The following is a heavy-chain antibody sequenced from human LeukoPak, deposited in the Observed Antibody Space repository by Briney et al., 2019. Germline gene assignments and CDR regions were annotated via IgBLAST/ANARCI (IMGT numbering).Heavy chain of an antibody. J-gene: IGHJ3*02. CDR2: INHSGST. D-gene: IGHD3-22*01. Sequence: SETLSLTCTVSGGSISTFYWSWIRQPPGKGLELIGYINHSGSTNYNPSLKSRVTISVDTSKNQFSLKLSSVTAADTAVYYCACLTTADAFDIWGQGTMVTVSS. CDR3: ACLTTADAFDI. V-gene: IGHV4-59*01. CDR1: GGSISTFY.